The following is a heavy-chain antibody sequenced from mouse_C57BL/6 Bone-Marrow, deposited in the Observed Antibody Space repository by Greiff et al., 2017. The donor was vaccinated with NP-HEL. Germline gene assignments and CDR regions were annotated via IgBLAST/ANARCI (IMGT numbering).Heavy chain of an antibody. CDR2: INYDGSST. V-gene: IGHV5-16*01. J-gene: IGHJ4*01. D-gene: IGHD2-4*01. CDR3: AREGGLRRRTYAMDY. Sequence: DVQLVESEGGLVQPGSSMKLSCTASGFTFSDYSMAWVRQVPEKGLEWVANINYDGSSTYYLDSLKSRFIISRDNAKHILYLQMSSLKSEDTATYYCAREGGLRRRTYAMDYGGRGTSVTVSA. CDR1: GFTFSDYS.